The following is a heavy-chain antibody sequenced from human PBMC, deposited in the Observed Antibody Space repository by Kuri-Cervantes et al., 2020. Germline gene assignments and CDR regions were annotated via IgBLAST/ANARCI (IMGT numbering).Heavy chain of an antibody. Sequence: SETLSLTCAVYGGSISGYYWTWIRQPPGKGLEWIGDIYHRGSTNYNPSLKSRVTISVDTSKNQFSLKLSSVTAADTAVYYCARGRSGYYPHKYNWFDPWGQGTPVTVSS. D-gene: IGHD3-3*01. CDR3: ARGRSGYYPHKYNWFDP. CDR1: GGSISGYY. CDR2: IYHRGST. J-gene: IGHJ5*02. V-gene: IGHV4-34*01.